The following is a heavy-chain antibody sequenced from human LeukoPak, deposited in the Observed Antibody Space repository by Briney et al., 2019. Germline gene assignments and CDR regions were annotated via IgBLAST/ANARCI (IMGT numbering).Heavy chain of an antibody. CDR3: AKSAIAAAGTGAFDL. D-gene: IGHD6-25*01. V-gene: IGHV3-23*01. CDR2: ISGSGANI. CDR1: GFTFSSHA. Sequence: GGSLRLSCAASGFTFSSHAMSWVRQAPGRGLEWVSSISGSGANINYADSVKGRFIISRDNSMNTLYVQMNSLRAEDTAVYYCAKSAIAAAGTGAFDLWGQGTMVTVSS. J-gene: IGHJ3*01.